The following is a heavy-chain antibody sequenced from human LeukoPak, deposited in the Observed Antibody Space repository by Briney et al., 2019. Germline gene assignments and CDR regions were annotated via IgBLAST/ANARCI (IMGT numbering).Heavy chain of an antibody. J-gene: IGHJ3*02. CDR2: ISAYNGNT. CDR3: ARSPYGGDDAFDI. V-gene: IGHV1-18*01. CDR1: GCTFTSYG. D-gene: IGHD4-23*01. Sequence: AASVKVSCKASGCTFTSYGISWVRQAPGQGLEWMGWISAYNGNTNYAQKLQGRVTMTTDTSTSTAYMELRSLRSDDTAVYYCARSPYGGDDAFDIWGQGTMVTVSS.